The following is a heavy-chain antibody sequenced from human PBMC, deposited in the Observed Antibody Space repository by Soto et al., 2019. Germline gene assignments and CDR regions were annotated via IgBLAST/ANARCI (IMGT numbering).Heavy chain of an antibody. CDR1: GFPFSSYN. CDR2: ITSSTNEK. J-gene: IGHJ4*02. CDR3: ARPYSGSYSFDY. D-gene: IGHD1-26*01. V-gene: IGHV3-21*01. Sequence: GGSLRLSCAASGFPFSSYNMNWVRQAPGRGLEWVSSITSSTNEKYYTDSVKGRFTISRDNAKNSLYLHMNSLRAEDTAVYYCARPYSGSYSFDYWGQGTLVTVSS.